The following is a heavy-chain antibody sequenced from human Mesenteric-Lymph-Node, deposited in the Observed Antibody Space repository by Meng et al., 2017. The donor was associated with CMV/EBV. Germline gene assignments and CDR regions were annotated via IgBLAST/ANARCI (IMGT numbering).Heavy chain of an antibody. D-gene: IGHD1-26*01. Sequence: SETLSLTCTVSGDSVISGGYYWSWIRQPPGKGLEWIGYIYYSGSTNYNPSLKSRVTISLDTSQNQFSLKLSSVTAADTAVYYCARDLGGSYLYSFDYWGQGTLVTVSS. J-gene: IGHJ4*02. CDR3: ARDLGGSYLYSFDY. V-gene: IGHV4-61*08. CDR2: IYYSGST. CDR1: GDSVISGGYY.